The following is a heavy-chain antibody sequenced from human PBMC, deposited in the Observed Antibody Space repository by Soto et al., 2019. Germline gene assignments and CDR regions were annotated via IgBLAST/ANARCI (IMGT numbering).Heavy chain of an antibody. D-gene: IGHD3-16*02. CDR3: ARVIDDYIWGSYPLNY. J-gene: IGHJ4*02. CDR2: INPSGGST. Sequence: QVQLVQSGAEVKKPGASVKVSCKASGYTFTSYYMNWVRQAPGQGLEWMGIINPSGGSTSYAQKFQGRVTMTRDTSTSTVYMELSSLRSEDTAVYYCARVIDDYIWGSYPLNYWGQGTLVTVSS. CDR1: GYTFTSYY. V-gene: IGHV1-46*03.